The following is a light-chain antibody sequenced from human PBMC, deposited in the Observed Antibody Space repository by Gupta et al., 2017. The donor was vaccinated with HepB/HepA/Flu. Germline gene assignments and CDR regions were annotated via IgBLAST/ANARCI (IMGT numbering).Light chain of an antibody. CDR2: KTS. J-gene: IGKJ1*01. CDR3: QQETNSPWT. Sequence: DIQMTQSPSTLSASVGDRVTITCRASQNTGYWLAWFQQKPGKAPNLLISKTSTLESGVPSTFSGSGSGTEFTLTISSLQPDDFATYYCQQETNSPWTFGQGTKVEIK. V-gene: IGKV1-5*03. CDR1: QNTGYW.